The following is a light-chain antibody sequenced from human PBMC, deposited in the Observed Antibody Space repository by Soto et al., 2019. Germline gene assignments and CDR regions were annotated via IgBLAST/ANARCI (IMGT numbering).Light chain of an antibody. CDR2: GAS. CDR3: QQYGSSPPWT. CDR1: QSVSSSY. J-gene: IGKJ1*01. Sequence: EIVLTQSPGTLSLSPGERATLSCRASQSVSSSYLAWYQQKPVQAPRLLIYGASSRATGIPDRFSGSGSGTDFTLTISTLEPEDFAVYYGQQYGSSPPWTFGQGTKVEIK. V-gene: IGKV3-20*01.